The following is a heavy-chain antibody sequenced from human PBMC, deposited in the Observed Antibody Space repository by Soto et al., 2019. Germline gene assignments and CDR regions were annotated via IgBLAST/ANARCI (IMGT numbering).Heavy chain of an antibody. Sequence: QVQLVESGGGVVQPGRSLRLSCAASGFSFSSYGMHWVRQAPGKGLAWVATIWYDGNTKYYADSVKGRFTISRDNSKEPLDLQMNSLRDGETALFYRGGGAYFSDYWGQGTLVTVSS. J-gene: IGHJ4*02. D-gene: IGHD3-16*01. CDR2: IWYDGNTK. CDR1: GFSFSSYG. V-gene: IGHV3-33*01. CDR3: GGGAYFSDY.